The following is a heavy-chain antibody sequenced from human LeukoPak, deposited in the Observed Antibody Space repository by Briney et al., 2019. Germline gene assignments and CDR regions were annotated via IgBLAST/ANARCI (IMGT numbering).Heavy chain of an antibody. Sequence: GESLKISCKGSGYSFTSYWIGWVRQMPGKGLEWMGIIYPGDSDTRYSPSFQGQVTISADKSISTAYLQWSSLKASDTAMYYCARQDSGCYLARYNWFDPWGQGTLVTVSS. CDR3: ARQDSGCYLARYNWFDP. J-gene: IGHJ5*02. D-gene: IGHD1-26*01. V-gene: IGHV5-51*01. CDR1: GYSFTSYW. CDR2: IYPGDSDT.